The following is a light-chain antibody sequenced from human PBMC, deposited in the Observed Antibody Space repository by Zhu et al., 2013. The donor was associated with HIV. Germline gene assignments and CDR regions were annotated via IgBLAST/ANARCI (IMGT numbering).Light chain of an antibody. V-gene: IGLV3-21*04. CDR2: DDG. Sequence: SYELTQPPSVSVAPGKTAIITCGGNDIESYNVHWNQQKPGQAPVGVIYDDGDRPSGIPERFSASKSVNTATLTISRVEAGDEADYYCQVWDAMSDHPWVFGRRDQADRP. J-gene: IGLJ3*02. CDR1: DIESYN. CDR3: QVWDAMSDHPWV.